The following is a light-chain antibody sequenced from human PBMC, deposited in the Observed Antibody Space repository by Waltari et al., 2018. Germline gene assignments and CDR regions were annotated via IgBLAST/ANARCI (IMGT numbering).Light chain of an antibody. CDR1: QAIKRD. Sequence: AVQLTQSPSSLSASVGDRVIITCRASQAIKRDLGWYQQRPGNAPKVLIYGASTLHRGVPSRFSGSGSGTNFSLTISSLQPEDFATYYCLQDFDFRFTFGPGTKVDL. J-gene: IGKJ3*01. V-gene: IGKV1-6*01. CDR2: GAS. CDR3: LQDFDFRFT.